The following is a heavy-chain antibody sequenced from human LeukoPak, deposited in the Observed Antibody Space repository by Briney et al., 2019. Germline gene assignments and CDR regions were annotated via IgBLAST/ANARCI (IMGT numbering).Heavy chain of an antibody. CDR1: GFTFSSYG. CDR2: ISYDGSNK. V-gene: IGHV3-30*18. J-gene: IGHJ4*02. CDR3: AKDSPLDY. Sequence: PGGSLRLSCAASGFTFSSYGMHWVRQAPGKGLEWVAVISYDGSNKYYADSVKGRFTISRDNSKNTLYLQMNSLRAEDTAVYYCAKDSPLDYWGQGTLVTVSS.